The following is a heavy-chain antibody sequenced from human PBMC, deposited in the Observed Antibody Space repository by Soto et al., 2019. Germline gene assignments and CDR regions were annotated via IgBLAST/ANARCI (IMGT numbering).Heavy chain of an antibody. J-gene: IGHJ5*02. D-gene: IGHD3-22*01. CDR2: ISYDGSNK. CDR1: GFTFSSYA. CDR3: ASSTEHDSSGYYLNWFDP. Sequence: SGGSLRLSCAASGFTFSSYAMHWVRQAPGKGLEWVAVISYDGSNKYYADSVKGRFTISRDNSKNTLYLQMNSLRAEDTAVYYCASSTEHDSSGYYLNWFDPWGQGTLVTVSS. V-gene: IGHV3-30-3*01.